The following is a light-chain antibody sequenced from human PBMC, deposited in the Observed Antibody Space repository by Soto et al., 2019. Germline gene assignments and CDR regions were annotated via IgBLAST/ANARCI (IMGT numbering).Light chain of an antibody. J-gene: IGLJ1*01. Sequence: QSVRDQPPSWSASPGQKVTISCSGSSSNIGNNYVSWYQQLPGTAPKLLIYDNNKRPSGIPDRFSGSKSGTSATLGITGLQTGDEADYYCGTWDSSLSAYVFGTGTKVTVL. V-gene: IGLV1-51*01. CDR2: DNN. CDR3: GTWDSSLSAYV. CDR1: SSNIGNNY.